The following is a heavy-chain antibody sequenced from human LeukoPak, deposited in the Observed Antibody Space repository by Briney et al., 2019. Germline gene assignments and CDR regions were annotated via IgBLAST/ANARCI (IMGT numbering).Heavy chain of an antibody. CDR1: GGSISSSSYY. CDR3: ARLPIGDTIFGVVGRYMDV. D-gene: IGHD3-3*01. CDR2: IYYSGST. Sequence: PSETLSLTCTVSGGSISSSSYYWGWIRQPPGKGLEWIGSIYYSGSTYYNPSLKSRVTISVDTSKNQFSLKLSSVTAADTAVYYRARLPIGDTIFGVVGRYMDVWGKGTTVTVSS. J-gene: IGHJ6*03. V-gene: IGHV4-39*01.